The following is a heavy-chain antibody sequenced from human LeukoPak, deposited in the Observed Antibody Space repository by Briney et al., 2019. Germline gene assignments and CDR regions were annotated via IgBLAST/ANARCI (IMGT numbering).Heavy chain of an antibody. D-gene: IGHD2-2*01. J-gene: IGHJ3*02. CDR2: IYYSGST. V-gene: IGHV4-31*03. CDR1: SGSLSSGGYY. CDR3: ARDMDCSSTSCYSSHAFDI. Sequence: PSQTLSLTCTVSSGSLSSGGYYWSWIRQNPGTGLEWIGYIYYSGSTYYNPSLKSRVTISVDTSKNQFSLKLSSVTAADTAVYYCARDMDCSSTSCYSSHAFDIWGQGTMVTVSS.